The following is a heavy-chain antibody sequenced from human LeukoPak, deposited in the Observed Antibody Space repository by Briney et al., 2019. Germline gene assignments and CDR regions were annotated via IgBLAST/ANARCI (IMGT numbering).Heavy chain of an antibody. V-gene: IGHV1-69*04. J-gene: IGHJ4*02. CDR2: IIPILGIA. CDR1: GGTFSSYA. Sequence: ASVKVSCKASGGTFSSYAISWVRQAPGQGLEWMGRIIPILGIANYAQKFQGRVTITADKSTSTAYMELSSLRSEDTAVYYCAIGPYYYDSSGYSRFDYWGQGTLVTVSS. CDR3: AIGPYYYDSSGYSRFDY. D-gene: IGHD3-22*01.